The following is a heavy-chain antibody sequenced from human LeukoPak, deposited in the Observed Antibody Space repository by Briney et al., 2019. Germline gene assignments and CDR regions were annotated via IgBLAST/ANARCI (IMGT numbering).Heavy chain of an antibody. V-gene: IGHV1-46*01. CDR1: GYTFTSYY. D-gene: IGHD3-10*01. J-gene: IGHJ4*02. CDR2: INPSGGST. CDR3: ARRVPYGSGSYYNPLGY. Sequence: ASVKVSCKASGYTFTSYYMNWVRQAPGQGLEWMGIINPSGGSTSYAQKFQGRVTMTSDTSTSTVYMELSSLRSEDTAVYYCARRVPYGSGSYYNPLGYWGQGTLVTVSS.